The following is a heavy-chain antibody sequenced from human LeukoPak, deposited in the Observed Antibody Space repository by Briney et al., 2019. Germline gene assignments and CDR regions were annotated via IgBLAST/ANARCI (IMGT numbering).Heavy chain of an antibody. D-gene: IGHD3-16*02. V-gene: IGHV3-53*04. CDR3: ARGGSYRPFDY. CDR1: GFIVSSNY. CDR2: IYSGGST. J-gene: IGHJ4*02. Sequence: GGSLRLSCAASGFIVSSNYITWVRQAPGKGLECVSVIYSGGSTYYADSVKGRFTISRHESQNTVSLQMNSLRAEDTAVYYCARGGSYRPFDYWGQGTLVTISS.